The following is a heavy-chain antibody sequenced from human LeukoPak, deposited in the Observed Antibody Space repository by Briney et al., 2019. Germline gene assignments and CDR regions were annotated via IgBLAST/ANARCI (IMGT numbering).Heavy chain of an antibody. CDR3: ARVDCSSTSSYSPDY. D-gene: IGHD2-2*02. CDR1: GGTFSSYA. J-gene: IGHJ4*02. Sequence: ASEKVSCKASGGTFSSYAISWVRQVPGQGLEWMGWISAYNGNTNYAQKLQGRVTMTTDTSTSTAYMELRSLRSDDTAVYYCARVDCSSTSSYSPDYWGQGTLVTVSS. V-gene: IGHV1-18*01. CDR2: ISAYNGNT.